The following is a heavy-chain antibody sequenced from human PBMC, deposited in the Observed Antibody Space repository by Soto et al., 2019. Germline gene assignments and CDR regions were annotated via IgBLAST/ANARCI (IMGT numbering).Heavy chain of an antibody. CDR2: INGSGGET. CDR3: AKEIAVAVATPPEY. D-gene: IGHD5-12*01. V-gene: IGHV3-23*01. Sequence: EVQLLQSGGGLVQPGGSLRLSCTASGFTYSIYAMAWVRQAPGKGLEWVSAINGSGGETYYADSVKGRFTISRDNSKNTVYLQMTNLRAEDTAVYYCAKEIAVAVATPPEYWGQGTLVTVSS. J-gene: IGHJ4*02. CDR1: GFTYSIYA.